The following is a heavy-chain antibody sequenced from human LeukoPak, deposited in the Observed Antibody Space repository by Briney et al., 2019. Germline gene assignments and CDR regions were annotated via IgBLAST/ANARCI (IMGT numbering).Heavy chain of an antibody. Sequence: SETLSLTCTISGGYITNNYWSWIRQPPGKGLEWIGEINHSGSTNYNPSLKSRVTISVDTSKNQFSLKLSSVTAADTAVYYCARRPQSCSGGSCYPGGGNWFDPWGQGTLVTVSS. CDR1: GGYITNNY. CDR3: ARRPQSCSGGSCYPGGGNWFDP. D-gene: IGHD2-15*01. J-gene: IGHJ5*02. V-gene: IGHV4-34*01. CDR2: INHSGST.